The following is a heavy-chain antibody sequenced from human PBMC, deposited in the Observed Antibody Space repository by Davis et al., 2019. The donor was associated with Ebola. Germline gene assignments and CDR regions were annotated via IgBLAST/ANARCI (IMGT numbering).Heavy chain of an antibody. Sequence: SSVKVSCKASGGTFSSYAISWVRQAPGQGLEWMGGIIPILGIANYAQKFQGRVTITADKSTSTAYMELSSLRSEDTAVYYCARAASGSYRLQTFDYWGQGTLVTVSS. J-gene: IGHJ4*02. D-gene: IGHD1-26*01. V-gene: IGHV1-69*10. CDR2: IIPILGIA. CDR1: GGTFSSYA. CDR3: ARAASGSYRLQTFDY.